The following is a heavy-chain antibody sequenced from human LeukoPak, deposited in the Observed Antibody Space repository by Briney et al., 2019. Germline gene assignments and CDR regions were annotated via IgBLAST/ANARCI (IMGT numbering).Heavy chain of an antibody. V-gene: IGHV5-51*01. Sequence: GESLKISCKSSGYSFTSDWIGWVRQMPGKGLEWMGIIYPGDSDITYSPSFQGQVALSADKSITTAYLEWSSLKASDTAMYYCARLQTSTDNSFDIWGQGTPVTVSP. CDR1: GYSFTSDW. CDR3: ARLQTSTDNSFDI. J-gene: IGHJ3*02. D-gene: IGHD4-23*01. CDR2: IYPGDSDI.